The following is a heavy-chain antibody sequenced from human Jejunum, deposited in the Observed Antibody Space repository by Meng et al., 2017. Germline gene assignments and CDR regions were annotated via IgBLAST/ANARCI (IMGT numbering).Heavy chain of an antibody. Sequence: ASVKVSCKASGYTFIAYFVHWVRQAPGQGLEWMGWVNPNSGGAHYAQNFKGRVTMTRDRSTDTAYMEVSSLRSDDTAVDYCTRGSTYDIVTGDYSNRMDVWGQGTTVTVSS. CDR3: TRGSTYDIVTGDYSNRMDV. CDR1: GYTFIAYF. V-gene: IGHV1-2*02. J-gene: IGHJ6*02. CDR2: VNPNSGGA. D-gene: IGHD3-9*01.